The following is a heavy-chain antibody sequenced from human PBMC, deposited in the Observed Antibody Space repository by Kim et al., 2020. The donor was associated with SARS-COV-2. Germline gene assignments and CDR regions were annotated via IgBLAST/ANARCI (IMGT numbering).Heavy chain of an antibody. CDR3: AKDPGGIQLWPNNWFDP. Sequence: GGSLRLSCAASGFTFSSYAMSWVRQAPGKGLEWVSAISGSGGSTYYADSVKGRFTISRDNSKNTLYLQMNSLRAEDTAVYYCAKDPGGIQLWPNNWFDPWGQGTLVTVSS. CDR1: GFTFSSYA. J-gene: IGHJ5*02. D-gene: IGHD5-18*01. V-gene: IGHV3-23*01. CDR2: ISGSGGST.